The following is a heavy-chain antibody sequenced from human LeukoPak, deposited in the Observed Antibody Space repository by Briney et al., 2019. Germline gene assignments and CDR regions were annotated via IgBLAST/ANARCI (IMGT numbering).Heavy chain of an antibody. J-gene: IGHJ2*01. CDR2: IYHSGST. CDR1: GGSISSGGYS. Sequence: SETLSLTCAVSGGSISSGGYSWSWIRQPPGKGLEWIGYIYHSGSTYYNPSLKSRVTISVDRSKNQFSLKLSSVTAADTAVYYCARGSNYYDSSGYYYAYWYFDLWGRGTLVTVSS. CDR3: ARGSNYYDSSGYYYAYWYFDL. V-gene: IGHV4-30-2*01. D-gene: IGHD3-22*01.